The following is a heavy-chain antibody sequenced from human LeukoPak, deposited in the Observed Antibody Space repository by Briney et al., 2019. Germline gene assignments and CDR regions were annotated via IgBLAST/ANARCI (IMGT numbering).Heavy chain of an antibody. V-gene: IGHV3-23*01. CDR2: ILDGGDTK. CDR1: GFTFSSYA. CDR3: AKDSTMWPHYFDH. D-gene: IGHD2-21*01. J-gene: IGHJ4*02. Sequence: PGGSLRLSCAASGFTFSSYAMAWVRQAPGKGLEWVSSILDGGDTKDYADSVKGRFTTSRDNSKNELYLQMNSLTAEDTAVYFCAKDSTMWPHYFDHWGQGILVIVSS.